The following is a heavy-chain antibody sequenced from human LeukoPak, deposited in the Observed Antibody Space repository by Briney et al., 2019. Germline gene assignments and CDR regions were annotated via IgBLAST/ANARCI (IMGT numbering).Heavy chain of an antibody. Sequence: PSQTLSLTCAISGDSVSSNSAAWNWIRQSPSRGLEWLGRTYYRSKWYNDYAVSVKSRITINPDASKNQFSLKLSSVTAADTAVYYCRCLGIQVDYWGQGTLVTVSS. D-gene: IGHD7-27*01. V-gene: IGHV6-1*01. CDR3: RCLGIQVDY. CDR1: GDSVSSNSAA. J-gene: IGHJ4*02. CDR2: TYYRSKWYN.